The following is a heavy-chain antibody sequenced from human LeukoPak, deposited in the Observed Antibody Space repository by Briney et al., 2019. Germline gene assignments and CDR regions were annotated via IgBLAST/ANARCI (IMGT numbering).Heavy chain of an antibody. CDR1: GYTFNRYG. V-gene: IGHV1-18*01. D-gene: IGHD6-19*01. CDR2: ISTYNGNA. Sequence: ASVKVSCKASGYTFNRYGLTWLRQAPGQGLEWVGWISTYNGNAHYAQKLQGRVTMTIDTSTSTAYVELRSLRSDDTAVYYCARARDTSGWYLDAFGVWGQGTLVTVSS. J-gene: IGHJ3*01. CDR3: ARARDTSGWYLDAFGV.